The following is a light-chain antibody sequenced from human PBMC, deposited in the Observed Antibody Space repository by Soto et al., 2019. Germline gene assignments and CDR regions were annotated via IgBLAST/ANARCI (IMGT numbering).Light chain of an antibody. Sequence: QSVLTQPASVSGSPGQSITISCTGTSSGVGGYNYVSWYQQHPGKAPKLMIYEVSNRPSGVSNRFSGSKSGNTASLTISGLQAEDEADYYCSSYTTNSTCVFGGGTKLTVL. J-gene: IGLJ3*02. CDR3: SSYTTNSTCV. CDR2: EVS. CDR1: SSGVGGYNY. V-gene: IGLV2-14*01.